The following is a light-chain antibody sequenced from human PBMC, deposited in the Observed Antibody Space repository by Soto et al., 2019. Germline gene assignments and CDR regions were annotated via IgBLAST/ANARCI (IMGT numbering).Light chain of an antibody. V-gene: IGLV2-14*02. CDR3: SSYTSSSTL. CDR2: EGT. Sequence: QSALTQPASVSGSPGQSITVSCTGTSSDVGGYSLVSWYHQNPGKPPKLVIYEGTKRPSGVSNRLSGSKSGNTASLTISGLQAEDEGDYYCSSYTSSSTLFGTGTKLTVL. CDR1: SSDVGGYSL. J-gene: IGLJ1*01.